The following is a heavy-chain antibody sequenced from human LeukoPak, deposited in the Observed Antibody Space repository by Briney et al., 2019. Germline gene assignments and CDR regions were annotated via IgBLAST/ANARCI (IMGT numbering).Heavy chain of an antibody. CDR1: GYTFTSYG. CDR3: ARGGRYSSSWYLVAFDI. J-gene: IGHJ3*02. Sequence: GASVKVSCKASGYTFTSYGISWVRQAPGQGLEWMGGIIPIFGTANYAQKFQGRVTITADESTSTAYMELSSLRSEDTAVYYCARGGRYSSSWYLVAFDIWGQGTMVTVSS. D-gene: IGHD6-13*01. CDR2: IIPIFGTA. V-gene: IGHV1-69*13.